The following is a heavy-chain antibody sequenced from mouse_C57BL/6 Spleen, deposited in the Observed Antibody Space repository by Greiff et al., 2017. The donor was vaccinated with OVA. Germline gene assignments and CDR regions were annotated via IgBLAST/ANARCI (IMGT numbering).Heavy chain of an antibody. V-gene: IGHV5-16*01. D-gene: IGHD1-1*01. CDR1: GFTFSDYY. Sequence: EVQLVESEGGLVQPGSSMKLSCTASGFTFSDYYMAWVRQVPEKGLEWVANINYDGSSTYYLDSLKSRFIISRDNAKNLLYLQMSSLKSEDTATYYCARGLYGSNWYFDVWGTGTTVTVSS. J-gene: IGHJ1*03. CDR2: INYDGSST. CDR3: ARGLYGSNWYFDV.